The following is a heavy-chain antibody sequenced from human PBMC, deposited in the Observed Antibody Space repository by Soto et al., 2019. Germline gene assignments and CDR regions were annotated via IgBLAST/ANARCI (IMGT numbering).Heavy chain of an antibody. V-gene: IGHV4-39*01. J-gene: IGHJ4*02. CDR3: ARRGELSVSTFDS. CDR1: GVSISSSNYY. D-gene: IGHD3-10*01. CDR2: IYYSGST. Sequence: KPSETLSLTCTVSGVSISSSNYYWGWIRQPPGKGLEWIGTIYYSGSTYYNPSLKSRVTISVDRSKNQFSLKLNSVTAADTAVYYCARRGELSVSTFDSWGQGTLVTVSS.